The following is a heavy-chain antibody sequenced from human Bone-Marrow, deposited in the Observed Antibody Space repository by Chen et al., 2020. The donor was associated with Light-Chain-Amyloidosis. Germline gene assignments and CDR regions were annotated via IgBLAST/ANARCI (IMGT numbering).Heavy chain of an antibody. CDR3: ARRRDGYNFDY. J-gene: IGHJ4*02. CDR2: IYPDDSAA. CDR1: GYTFPNYW. V-gene: IGHV5-51*01. D-gene: IGHD5-12*01. Sequence: EVQLEQSGPEVKKPGESLKISCKGSGYTFPNYWIGWVRQMPGKGLEWMGVIYPDDSAARYSPSFEGQVTLSADKSITTAYLQWRSLEASDTAMYYCARRRDGYNFDYWGQGTLVTVSS.